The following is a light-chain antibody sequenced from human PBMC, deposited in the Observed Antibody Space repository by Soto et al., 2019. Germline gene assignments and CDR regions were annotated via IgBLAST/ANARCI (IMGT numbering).Light chain of an antibody. J-gene: IGLJ2*01. Sequence: SYELTQPPPVSVAPGQTATFTCGGDKIGTKSVHWHQQKPGQAPVLVVYDDTDRPSGIPERFSGSKSGNTVTLTISRVEAGDEADYYCQVWDRTTDFVVFGGGTKVTVL. CDR3: QVWDRTTDFVV. CDR1: KIGTKS. V-gene: IGLV3-21*02. CDR2: DDT.